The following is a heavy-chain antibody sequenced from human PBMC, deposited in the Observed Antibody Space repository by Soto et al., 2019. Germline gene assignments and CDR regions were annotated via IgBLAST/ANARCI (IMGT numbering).Heavy chain of an antibody. V-gene: IGHV4-30-4*01. CDR3: ARDPSQEYDSSGYYPPGMDV. D-gene: IGHD3-22*01. Sequence: PSETLSLTCTVSGGSISSGDYYWSWIRQPPGKGLEWIGYIYYSGSTYYNPSLKSRVTISVDTSKNQFSLKLSSVTAADTAVYYCARDPSQEYDSSGYYPPGMDVWGQGTTVTVSS. CDR1: GGSISSGDYY. CDR2: IYYSGST. J-gene: IGHJ6*02.